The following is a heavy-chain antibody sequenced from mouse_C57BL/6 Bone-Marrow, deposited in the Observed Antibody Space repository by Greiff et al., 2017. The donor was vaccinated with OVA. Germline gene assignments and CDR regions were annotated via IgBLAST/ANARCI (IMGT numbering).Heavy chain of an antibody. V-gene: IGHV5-6*01. D-gene: IGHD1-1*01. Sequence: EVQVVESGGDLVKPGGSLKLSCAASGFTFSSSGLSLFRPTPDHWLELVATISSGGSYTYYPDRVKGRFTISRDNAKNTLYLQMSSLKSEDTAMYYCARHRTTVVDYWGQGTTLTVSS. CDR1: GFTFSSSG. CDR2: ISSGGSYT. CDR3: ARHRTTVVDY. J-gene: IGHJ2*01.